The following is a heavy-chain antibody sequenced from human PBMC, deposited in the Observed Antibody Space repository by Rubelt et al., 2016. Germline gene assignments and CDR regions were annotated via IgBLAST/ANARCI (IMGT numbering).Heavy chain of an antibody. CDR3: ARDPVVVVAATPRYFDY. D-gene: IGHD2-15*01. Sequence: ARGSGLEWVSAISGSGGSTYYADSVKGRFTISRDNSKNTLYLQMNSLRAEDTAVYYCARDPVVVVAATPRYFDYWGQGTLVTVSS. J-gene: IGHJ4*02. CDR2: ISGSGGST. V-gene: IGHV3-23*01.